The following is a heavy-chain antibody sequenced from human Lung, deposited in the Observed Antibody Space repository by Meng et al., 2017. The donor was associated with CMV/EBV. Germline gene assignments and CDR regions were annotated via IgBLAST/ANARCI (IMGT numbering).Heavy chain of an antibody. CDR2: THYDESIK. Sequence: GESLKISCTASGFYFSDYGMHWVRQAPGKGLECLTSTHYDESIKYYTDSVKGRFTISRDNSKKTLFLQMNSLKPEETAVYYCARSYNGKYCPPYCYCYYVMDFWGQGXTVTVSS. D-gene: IGHD2-21*02. V-gene: IGHV3-30*02. CDR1: GFYFSDYG. J-gene: IGHJ6*02. CDR3: ARSYNGKYCPPYCYCYYVMDF.